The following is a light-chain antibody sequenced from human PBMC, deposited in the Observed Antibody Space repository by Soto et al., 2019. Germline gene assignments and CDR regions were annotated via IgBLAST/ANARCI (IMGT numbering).Light chain of an antibody. V-gene: IGKV3-15*01. CDR1: QSISSN. Sequence: ELVMTQSPATLSVSPGEGATLSCRASQSISSNLAWYQQKPGQAPRLLIYAASARATDIPARFSGSGSGTEFTLTISSLQSEDFAVYFCQHYNNLPPRMYTFCQGTKLEIK. CDR2: AAS. J-gene: IGKJ2*01. CDR3: QHYNNLPPRMYT.